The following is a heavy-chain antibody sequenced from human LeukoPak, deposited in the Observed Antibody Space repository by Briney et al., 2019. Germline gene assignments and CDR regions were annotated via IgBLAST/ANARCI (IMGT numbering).Heavy chain of an antibody. CDR3: ARRHDYGDP. J-gene: IGHJ5*02. D-gene: IGHD4-17*01. CDR1: GFSFSDYY. CDR2: ITSSGRTI. V-gene: IGHV3-11*01. Sequence: GGSLRLSCAASGFSFSDYYMSWIRQAPGKGLEWVSCITSSGRTIYYADSVKGRFTISRDNAKNSLYLQMNSLRAEDTAVYFCARRHDYGDPWGQGTLVTVSS.